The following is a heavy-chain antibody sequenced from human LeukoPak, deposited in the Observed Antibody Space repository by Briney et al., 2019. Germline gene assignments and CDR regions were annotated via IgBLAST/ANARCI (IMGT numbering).Heavy chain of an antibody. Sequence: GGSLRLSCGASGFTFSSYAMSWVRQAPGKGLEWVSSITGSSRGTYYADSVKGRFSVSRDNSQNTVFLHMNSLRADDTALYYCSKDPNGDYVGAFDMWGPGTMVTVSS. V-gene: IGHV3-23*01. CDR1: GFTFSSYA. CDR3: SKDPNGDYVGAFDM. CDR2: ITGSSRGT. D-gene: IGHD4-17*01. J-gene: IGHJ3*02.